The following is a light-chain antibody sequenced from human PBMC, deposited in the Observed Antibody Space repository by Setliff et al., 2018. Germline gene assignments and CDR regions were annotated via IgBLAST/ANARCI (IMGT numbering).Light chain of an antibody. CDR1: SSDVGGYNY. J-gene: IGLJ1*01. V-gene: IGLV2-14*01. CDR3: SSYTGSSTLV. Sequence: QSVLTQPASVSGSPGQSITISCTGTSSDVGGYNYVSWYQQHPGKAPKLIIYEVTNLPSGVSNRFSGSKSGNTASLTISGLQAEEEADYYCSSYTGSSTLVFGSGTKVTVL. CDR2: EVT.